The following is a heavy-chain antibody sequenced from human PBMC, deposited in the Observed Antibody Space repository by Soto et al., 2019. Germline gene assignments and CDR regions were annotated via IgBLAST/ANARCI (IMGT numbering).Heavy chain of an antibody. D-gene: IGHD2-15*01. CDR3: ARCRSGGRKYYYYGMDV. CDR2: IIPIFGTA. Sequence: QVQLVQSGAEVKKPGSSVKVSCKASGGTFSSYAISWVRQAPGQGLEWRGGIIPIFGTANYAQKFQGRVTITADESTSTAYMELSSLRTEDTAVYYCARCRSGGRKYYYYGMDVWGQGTTVTVSS. CDR1: GGTFSSYA. J-gene: IGHJ6*02. V-gene: IGHV1-69*01.